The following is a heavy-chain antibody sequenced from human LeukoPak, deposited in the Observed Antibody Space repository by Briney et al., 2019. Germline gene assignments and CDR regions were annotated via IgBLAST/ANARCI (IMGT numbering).Heavy chain of an antibody. Sequence: ASVKVSCKASGYTFTGYYMHWVRQAPGQGLEWMGWINPNSGGTNYAQKFQGRVTMTRDTSISTAYMELSRQRSDDTAVYYCARDGNDGSGSYPWFDPWGQGTLVTVSS. V-gene: IGHV1-2*02. CDR3: ARDGNDGSGSYPWFDP. CDR1: GYTFTGYY. J-gene: IGHJ5*02. D-gene: IGHD3-10*01. CDR2: INPNSGGT.